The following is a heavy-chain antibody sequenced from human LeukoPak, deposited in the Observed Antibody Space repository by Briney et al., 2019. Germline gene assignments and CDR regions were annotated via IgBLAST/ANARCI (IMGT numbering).Heavy chain of an antibody. V-gene: IGHV1-69*05. CDR3: ARPTAAYYYGSGNLGFDY. Sequence: GASVKVSCKASGGTVSSYAISWVRQAPGQGLEWMGGTIPIFGTANYAQKFQGRVTITRDTSASTAYMELSSLRSEDTAVYYCARPTAAYYYGSGNLGFDYWGQGILVTVSS. CDR1: GGTVSSYA. J-gene: IGHJ4*02. CDR2: TIPIFGTA. D-gene: IGHD3-10*01.